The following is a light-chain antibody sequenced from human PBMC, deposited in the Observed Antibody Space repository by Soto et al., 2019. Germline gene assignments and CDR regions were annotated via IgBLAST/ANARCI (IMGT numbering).Light chain of an antibody. V-gene: IGKV3-20*01. CDR3: QQYSDSPLT. CDR2: GAS. J-gene: IGKJ4*01. Sequence: EIVLTQSPGTLSLSPGERATLSCRASQTVRTNYLAWFQHKPCQAPRLLIYGASSRATGIPARFSGSGSGTDFTLTINRLEPEDFAVYFCQQYSDSPLTFGVGTKVEIK. CDR1: QTVRTNY.